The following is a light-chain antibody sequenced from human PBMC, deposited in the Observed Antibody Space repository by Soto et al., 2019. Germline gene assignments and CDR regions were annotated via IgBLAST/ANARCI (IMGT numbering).Light chain of an antibody. V-gene: IGLV1-47*01. CDR2: RDN. CDR1: SSNIGSNY. J-gene: IGLJ7*01. Sequence: QSVLTQPPSASGTPGQRVTISCSGSSSNIGSNYVYWYQHLPGAAPKLLIYRDNKRPSGVPDRFSGSKSGTSASLAISGLRSEDEADYHCAVCDDSLGGRAVFGGGTQLTVL. CDR3: AVCDDSLGGRAV.